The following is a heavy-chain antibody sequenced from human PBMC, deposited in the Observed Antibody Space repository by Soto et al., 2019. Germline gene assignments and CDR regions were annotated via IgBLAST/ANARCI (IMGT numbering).Heavy chain of an antibody. CDR3: ARPITAPDHLDI. J-gene: IGHJ3*02. D-gene: IGHD1-20*01. CDR2: ISAYNGNT. V-gene: IGHV1-18*01. Sequence: QGQLVQSGAEVKKPGASVKVSCKASGYTFTNYGISWVRRAPGQGLEWMGWISAYNGNTDYVQKLQGRVSMTTDTYTSTASMELRRLRSEDTAVYYCARPITAPDHLDIWGQGTMVTVSS. CDR1: GYTFTNYG.